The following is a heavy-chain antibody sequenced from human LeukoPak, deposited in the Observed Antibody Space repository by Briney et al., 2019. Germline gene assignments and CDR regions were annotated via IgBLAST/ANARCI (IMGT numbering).Heavy chain of an antibody. J-gene: IGHJ4*02. CDR3: ARRGGSGRSFDY. D-gene: IGHD3-10*01. CDR2: IYYTGST. V-gene: IGHV4-61*01. Sequence: SETLSLTCTVSGCSVSSGTYYWSWIRQPPGKGLEWIWYIYYTGSTNYNPSLKSRLTISVDTSKNQFSLKLSSVIAADTAVYYCARRGGSGRSFDYWGQGTLVTVSS. CDR1: GCSVSSGTYY.